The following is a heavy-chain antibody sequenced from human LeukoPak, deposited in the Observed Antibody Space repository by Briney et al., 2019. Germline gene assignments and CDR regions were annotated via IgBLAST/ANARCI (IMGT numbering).Heavy chain of an antibody. J-gene: IGHJ4*02. CDR3: ARAHTSAPGTLFDY. V-gene: IGHV1-46*01. D-gene: IGHD3-3*01. CDR2: INPSGTST. CDR1: GYTFSSYY. Sequence: GASVKVSCKASGYTFSSYYMHWVRQAPGQGLEWMGRINPSGTSTSYAQKFQGRVTVTRDTSTSTLYMELGSLTSEDTALYYCARAHTSAPGTLFDYWGQGTLVTVSS.